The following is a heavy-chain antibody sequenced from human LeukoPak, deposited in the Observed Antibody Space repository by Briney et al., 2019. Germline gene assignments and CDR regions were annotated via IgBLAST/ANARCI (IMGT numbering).Heavy chain of an antibody. CDR2: ISYDGSNK. CDR3: AKEEYYDFWSGYYIGVYYYYMDV. Sequence: GGSLRLSCAASGFTFSSYWMHWVRQAPGKGLEWVAVISYDGSNKYYADSVKGRFTISRDNSKNTLYLQMNSLRAEDTAVYYCAKEEYYDFWSGYYIGVYYYYMDVWGKGTTVTVSS. CDR1: GFTFSSYW. D-gene: IGHD3-3*01. J-gene: IGHJ6*03. V-gene: IGHV3-30*18.